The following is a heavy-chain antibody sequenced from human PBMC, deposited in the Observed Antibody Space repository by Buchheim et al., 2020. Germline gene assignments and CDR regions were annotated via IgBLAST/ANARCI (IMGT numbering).Heavy chain of an antibody. D-gene: IGHD2-15*01. CDR1: GGSISSGDYY. Sequence: QVQLQESGPGLVKPSQTLSLTCTVSGGSISSGDYYWSWIRQPPGKGLEWIGYIYYSGSTYYTPSLKSRVTISVDTSKNQFSLKRSSVTAADTAVYYCARGFRGYCSGTSCYYFDYWGQGTL. CDR3: ARGFRGYCSGTSCYYFDY. J-gene: IGHJ4*02. V-gene: IGHV4-30-4*01. CDR2: IYYSGST.